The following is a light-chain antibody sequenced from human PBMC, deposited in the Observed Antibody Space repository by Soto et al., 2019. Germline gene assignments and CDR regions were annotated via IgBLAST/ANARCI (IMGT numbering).Light chain of an antibody. V-gene: IGKV1-39*01. CDR1: QSISSY. J-gene: IGKJ5*01. CDR2: AAS. Sequence: DIQMTQSPSSLSASVRDRVTINCRASQSISSYLNWYQQKPGKAPKLLIYAASSLQSGVPSRFSGSGSGTDFTLTISSLQPEDFATYYCQQSYSTPSITFGQGTRLEI. CDR3: QQSYSTPSIT.